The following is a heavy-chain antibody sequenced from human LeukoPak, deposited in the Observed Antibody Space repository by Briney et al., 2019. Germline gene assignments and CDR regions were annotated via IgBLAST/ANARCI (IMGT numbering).Heavy chain of an antibody. V-gene: IGHV3-33*01. Sequence: QPGRSLRLSCAASGFTFSSYGMHWVRQAPGKGLEWVAVIWYDGSNKYYADSVKGRFTISRDNAKNSLYLQMNSLRAEDTAVYYCARDGLIVATTWGQGTLVTVSS. CDR1: GFTFSSYG. CDR2: IWYDGSNK. D-gene: IGHD5-12*01. J-gene: IGHJ5*02. CDR3: ARDGLIVATT.